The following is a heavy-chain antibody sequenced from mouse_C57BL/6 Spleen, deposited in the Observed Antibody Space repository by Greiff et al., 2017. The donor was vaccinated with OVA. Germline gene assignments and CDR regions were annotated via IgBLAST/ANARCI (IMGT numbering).Heavy chain of an antibody. D-gene: IGHD4-1*01. CDR2: LDPANGDP. V-gene: IGHV14-4*01. CDR1: GFNIKDDY. J-gene: IGHJ4*01. Sequence: EVQLQQSGAELVRPGASVKLSCTASGFNIKDDYMPWVKPRPEQGLAWIGWLDPANGDPDYASKFQGKATITADTSSNTAYLQLSSLTSEDTAVYYCRGKRHDPPGNYYAMDYWGQGTSVTVSS. CDR3: RGKRHDPPGNYYAMDY.